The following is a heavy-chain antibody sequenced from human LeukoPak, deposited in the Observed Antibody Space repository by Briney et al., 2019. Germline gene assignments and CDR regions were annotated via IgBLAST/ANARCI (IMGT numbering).Heavy chain of an antibody. V-gene: IGHV1-2*06. J-gene: IGHJ4*02. D-gene: IGHD6-13*01. CDR2: INPDSGGT. Sequence: ASVKVSCKASGYTFTGYYLHWVRQAPGQGLEWMGRINPDSGGTNYAQKFQGRVTMTRDTSISTAYMELNRLTSDDTAVYYCARVFAAAGTGAIGYWGQGTLVTVSS. CDR1: GYTFTGYY. CDR3: ARVFAAAGTGAIGY.